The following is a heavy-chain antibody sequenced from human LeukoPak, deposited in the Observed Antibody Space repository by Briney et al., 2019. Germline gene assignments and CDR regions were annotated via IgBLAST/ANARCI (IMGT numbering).Heavy chain of an antibody. Sequence: PADTLSLNCTVSGGSISSYYWSWIRQPPGKGLEWIGYISSSGSTNYNPSLKSRVTISVDTSKNQFSLKLSSVTAADTAVYYCATLYSGYDSLDFDYWGQGTLVTVCS. V-gene: IGHV4-59*07. CDR1: GGSISSYY. J-gene: IGHJ4*02. D-gene: IGHD5-12*01. CDR2: ISSSGST. CDR3: ATLYSGYDSLDFDY.